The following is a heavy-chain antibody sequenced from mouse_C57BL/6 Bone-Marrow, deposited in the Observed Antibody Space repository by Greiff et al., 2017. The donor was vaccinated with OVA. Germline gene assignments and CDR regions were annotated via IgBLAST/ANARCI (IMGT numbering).Heavy chain of an antibody. CDR2: IYPGDGDT. CDR3: ANDDCFHYYAMDY. D-gene: IGHD2-13*01. Sequence: VQLQESGPELVKPGASVKISCKASGYAFSSSWMNWVKQRPGKGLEWIGRIYPGDGDTNYNGKFKAKATLTADKSSTAAYMQLSSLTSEDSAVYFSANDDCFHYYAMDYWGQGTSVPVTS. J-gene: IGHJ4*01. V-gene: IGHV1-82*01. CDR1: GYAFSSSW.